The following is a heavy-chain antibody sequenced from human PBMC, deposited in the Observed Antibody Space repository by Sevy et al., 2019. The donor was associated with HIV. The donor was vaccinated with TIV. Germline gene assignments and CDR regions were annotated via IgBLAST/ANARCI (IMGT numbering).Heavy chain of an antibody. D-gene: IGHD1-26*01. Sequence: SETLSLTCTVSGGSVTSDSYYWTWIRQPPGKGLECLGYMFYTGSTNYNPSLMSRVTISVDTSKNQFSLKLSSVTAADTAVYYCARMGGLTDYGMDVWGQGTTVTVFS. CDR3: ARMGGLTDYGMDV. J-gene: IGHJ6*02. CDR1: GGSVTSDSYY. CDR2: MFYTGST. V-gene: IGHV4-61*01.